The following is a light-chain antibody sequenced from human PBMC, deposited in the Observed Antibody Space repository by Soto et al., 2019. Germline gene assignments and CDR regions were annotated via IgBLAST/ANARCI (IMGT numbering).Light chain of an antibody. CDR2: SVS. CDR3: QHYNSYSEA. J-gene: IGKJ1*01. Sequence: DIQTTQSPSTLSGSVGDRFTITCLASQTISSSLACYQQKAGKAPKLLIYSVSTLQSGVPSRFSGSGSGTEFTSTISSLQPDDFATYYCQHYNSYSEAFGQGTKVDIK. CDR1: QTISSS. V-gene: IGKV1-5*03.